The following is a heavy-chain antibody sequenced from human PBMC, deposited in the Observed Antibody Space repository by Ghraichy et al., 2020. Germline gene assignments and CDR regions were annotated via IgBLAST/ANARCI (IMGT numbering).Heavy chain of an antibody. D-gene: IGHD4-17*01. Sequence: GGSLRLSCAASGFTLSDYEMSWVRQPPGRGLEWVSYISISGGSTYYADSVKGRFTISRDNAENSLYLQMNSLRAEDTAVYYCARDGDDSGDRVEYWGQGTLAPVS. CDR3: ARDGDDSGDRVEY. V-gene: IGHV3-48*03. J-gene: IGHJ4*02. CDR1: GFTLSDYE. CDR2: ISISGGST.